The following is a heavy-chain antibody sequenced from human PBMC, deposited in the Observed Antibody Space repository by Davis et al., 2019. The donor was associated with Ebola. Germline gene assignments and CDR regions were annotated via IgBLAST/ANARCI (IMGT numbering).Heavy chain of an antibody. D-gene: IGHD3-22*01. CDR3: ARDYDSRGGDAFDI. CDR2: IYYSGST. J-gene: IGHJ3*02. Sequence: PSETLSLTCTVSGGSISSYYWSWIRQPPGKGLEWIGYIYYSGSTNYNPSLKSRVTISVDTSKNQFSLKLSSVTAADTAVYYCARDYDSRGGDAFDIWGQGTMVTVSS. V-gene: IGHV4-59*01. CDR1: GGSISSYY.